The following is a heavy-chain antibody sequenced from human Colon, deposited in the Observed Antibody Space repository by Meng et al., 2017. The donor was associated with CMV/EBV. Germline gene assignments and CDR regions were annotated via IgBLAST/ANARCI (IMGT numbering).Heavy chain of an antibody. V-gene: IGHV6-1*01. Sequence: SETLSLTCAISGDSVSSNSAAWNWGRQSPSRGLEWLGRTYYKSKWYDDYAVAVKSRITITPDTSTNRFSLHLKSVTPEDTAVYYCARDRVSMVRGVIYDYYGMDVWGQGTTVTVSS. CDR3: ARDRVSMVRGVIYDYYGMDV. CDR1: GDSVSSNSAA. CDR2: TYYKSKWYD. J-gene: IGHJ6*02. D-gene: IGHD3-10*01.